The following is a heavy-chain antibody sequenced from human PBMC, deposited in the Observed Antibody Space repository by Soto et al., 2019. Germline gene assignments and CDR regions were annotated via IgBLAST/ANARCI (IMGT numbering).Heavy chain of an antibody. CDR1: GGSISSYY. CDR2: IYYSGST. CDR3: ARPMGFSGGGYPSYYYYGMDI. D-gene: IGHD5-12*01. Sequence: SETLSLTCTVSGGSISSYYWSLIRQPPGKGLEWIGYIYYSGSTNYNPSLKSRVTISVDTSKNQFSLKLSSVTAADTAVYYCARPMGFSGGGYPSYYYYGMDIWGQGTTVTVSS. V-gene: IGHV4-59*01. J-gene: IGHJ6*02.